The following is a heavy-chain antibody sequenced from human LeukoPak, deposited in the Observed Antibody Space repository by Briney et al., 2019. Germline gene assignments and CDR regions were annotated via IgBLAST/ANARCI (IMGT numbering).Heavy chain of an antibody. Sequence: PSETLSLTCTVSGGSINGHYWSWIRQPAGKGLGWIGRIYSSGSTLYNPSLKSRVTMSVDSSKNQFSLNLSSVTAADTAVYYCARDRNGDGATYFSYWGQGTLVTVSS. V-gene: IGHV4-4*07. CDR2: IYSSGST. CDR3: ARDRNGDGATYFSY. CDR1: GGSINGHY. J-gene: IGHJ4*02. D-gene: IGHD4/OR15-4a*01.